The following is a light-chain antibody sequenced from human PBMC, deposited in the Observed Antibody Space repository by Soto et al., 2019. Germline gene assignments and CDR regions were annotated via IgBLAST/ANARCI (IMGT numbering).Light chain of an antibody. V-gene: IGKV3-15*01. CDR2: ETS. Sequence: EIVMTQSPATLSVSPGERATLSCRASQSVSSNLAWYQQKPGQPPRLLIYETSTRSTGIPPRFSGSGSGTDFTLTISSLQSEDFAVYYCQQYNSWSPITFGQGTRLEIK. CDR3: QQYNSWSPIT. J-gene: IGKJ5*01. CDR1: QSVSSN.